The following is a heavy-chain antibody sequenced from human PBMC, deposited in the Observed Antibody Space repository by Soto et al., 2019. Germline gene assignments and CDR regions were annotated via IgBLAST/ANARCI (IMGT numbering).Heavy chain of an antibody. Sequence: PSETLSLTCTVSGGSISSGGYYWSWTRQHPGKGLEWIGYIYYSGSTYYNPSLKSRVTISVDTSKNQFSLKLSSVTAADTAVYYCARDQYYYDSSGYSRVFDYWGQGTLVTVSS. J-gene: IGHJ4*02. CDR3: ARDQYYYDSSGYSRVFDY. D-gene: IGHD3-22*01. CDR1: GGSISSGGYY. CDR2: IYYSGST. V-gene: IGHV4-31*03.